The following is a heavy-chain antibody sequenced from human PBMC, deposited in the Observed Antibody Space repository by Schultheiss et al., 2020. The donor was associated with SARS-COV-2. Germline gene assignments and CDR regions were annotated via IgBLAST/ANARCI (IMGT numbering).Heavy chain of an antibody. CDR3: ARLKVATFSVPPYYYYGMDV. D-gene: IGHD5-12*01. CDR2: IYPGDSDT. Sequence: GESLKISCKGSGYSFTSYWIGWVRQMPGKGLECMGIIYPGDSDTRYNPSFQGQVTISADKSISTAYLQWSSLKASDTAMYYCARLKVATFSVPPYYYYGMDVWGQGASVTVSS. J-gene: IGHJ6*02. V-gene: IGHV5-51*01. CDR1: GYSFTSYW.